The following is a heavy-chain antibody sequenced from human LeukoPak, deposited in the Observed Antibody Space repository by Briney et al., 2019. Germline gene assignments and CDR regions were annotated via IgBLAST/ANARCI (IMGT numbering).Heavy chain of an antibody. V-gene: IGHV4-59*01. Sequence: LSEALSLTCTVSGGSISRYYWSWIRQPPGKGLEWSGYIHYTGITKYNPCLKSRVTISVDTSKNQFSLKLTSVTAADTAVYYCAKGRADYNSADYWGQGTLVTASS. CDR1: GGSISRYY. CDR2: IHYTGIT. D-gene: IGHD5-24*01. CDR3: AKGRADYNSADY. J-gene: IGHJ4*02.